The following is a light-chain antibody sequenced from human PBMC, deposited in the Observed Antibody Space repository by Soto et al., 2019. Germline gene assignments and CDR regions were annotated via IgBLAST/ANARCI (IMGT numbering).Light chain of an antibody. CDR2: KSN. Sequence: QSVLTQPPSASGTPGQRVTISCSGGSYNVGKNLVYWYQQRPGTAPKLIIFKSNQRPSGVPDRFSGSNSGSSASLAISGLRSEDEAEYFCTAWDDSLSAWVFGGGTQLTVL. J-gene: IGLJ3*02. V-gene: IGLV1-47*01. CDR1: SYNVGKNL. CDR3: TAWDDSLSAWV.